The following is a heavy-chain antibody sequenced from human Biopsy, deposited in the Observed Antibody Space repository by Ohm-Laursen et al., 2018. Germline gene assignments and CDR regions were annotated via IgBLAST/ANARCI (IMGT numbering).Heavy chain of an antibody. J-gene: IGHJ4*02. D-gene: IGHD5-24*01. CDR2: INTYNGNT. Sequence: AIVKISCKASGYTFTSYGISWVRQAPGQGLEWMGWINTYNGNTNYAQNLQGRVTMTTDTSTSTAYMELRSLRSDDTAVYYCARERGGYKRTDYWGQGTLVTVSS. V-gene: IGHV1-18*01. CDR1: GYTFTSYG. CDR3: ARERGGYKRTDY.